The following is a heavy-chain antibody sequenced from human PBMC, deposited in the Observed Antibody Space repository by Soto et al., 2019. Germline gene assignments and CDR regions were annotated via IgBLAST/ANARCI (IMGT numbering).Heavy chain of an antibody. CDR1: GFAFSSYA. V-gene: IGHV3-30*18. CDR2: ISYDGNYI. J-gene: IGHJ6*02. CDR3: AKGILSATIGPYAMDV. D-gene: IGHD3-16*01. Sequence: PGGSLRLSCEASGFAFSSYAMHWVRQSPGKGLEWVGVISYDGNYIYYADSVKGRFTISRDNSKNTLYLQVNSLRPEDTAVYYCAKGILSATIGPYAMDVWGQGTTVTVSS.